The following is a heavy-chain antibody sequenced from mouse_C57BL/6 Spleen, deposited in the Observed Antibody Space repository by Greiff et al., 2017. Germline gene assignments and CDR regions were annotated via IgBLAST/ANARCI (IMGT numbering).Heavy chain of an antibody. CDR1: GFTFSDYG. J-gene: IGHJ4*01. Sequence: DVMLVESGGGLVKPGGSLKLSCAASGFTFSDYGMHWVRQAPEKGLEWVAYISSGSSTIYYADTVKGRFTISRDNAKNTLFLQMTSLRSEDTAMYYCARGQGYYAMDYWGQGTSVTVSS. CDR2: ISSGSSTI. V-gene: IGHV5-17*01. CDR3: ARGQGYYAMDY. D-gene: IGHD3-2*02.